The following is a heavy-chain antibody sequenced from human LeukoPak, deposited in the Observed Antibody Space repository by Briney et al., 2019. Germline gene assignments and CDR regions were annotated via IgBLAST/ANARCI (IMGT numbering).Heavy chain of an antibody. Sequence: ASVKVSCKASGYTFTGYYMHWVRQAPGQGLEWMGWINPNSGGTNYAQKFQGRVTMTRDTSISTAYMELSRLRSDDTAVYYCAGDRSPDSGSYYFDYWGQGTLVTVSS. CDR2: INPNSGGT. D-gene: IGHD1-26*01. CDR3: AGDRSPDSGSYYFDY. J-gene: IGHJ4*02. CDR1: GYTFTGYY. V-gene: IGHV1-2*02.